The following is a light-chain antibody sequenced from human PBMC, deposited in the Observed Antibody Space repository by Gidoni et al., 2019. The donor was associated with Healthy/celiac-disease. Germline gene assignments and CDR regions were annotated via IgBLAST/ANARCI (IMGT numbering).Light chain of an antibody. Sequence: PGERGTLSCRASQSVSSSYFTWYQQKPGQAPRLLIYGASTRATSIPARFSGSGSGTDFNLTISSLQPEDFAVYYCQQDYNLPPFTFGPGTKVDIK. CDR1: QSVSSSY. J-gene: IGKJ3*01. CDR3: QQDYNLPPFT. V-gene: IGKV3D-7*01. CDR2: GAS.